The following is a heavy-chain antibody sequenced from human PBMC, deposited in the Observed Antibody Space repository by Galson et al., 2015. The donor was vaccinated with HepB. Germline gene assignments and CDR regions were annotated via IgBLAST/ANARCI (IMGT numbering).Heavy chain of an antibody. CDR1: GFTFTNAW. CDR2: IKSKTHGGTT. J-gene: IGHJ4*02. D-gene: IGHD1-26*01. V-gene: IGHV3-15*01. Sequence: SLRLSCAASGFTFTNAWMTWVRQAPGKGLEWVGRIKSKTHGGTTDYAAPAKGTFTISRDDSKNTLYLQMNSLRVEDTAIYYCGKVAILGAIPHYFDYWGQGTLVSVSS. CDR3: GKVAILGAIPHYFDY.